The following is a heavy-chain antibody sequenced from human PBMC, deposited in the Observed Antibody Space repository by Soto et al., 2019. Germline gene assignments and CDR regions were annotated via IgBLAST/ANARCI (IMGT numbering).Heavy chain of an antibody. D-gene: IGHD2-2*01. CDR1: GFTVSSNY. V-gene: IGHV3-53*01. Sequence: GGSLRLSCAASGFTVSSNYMSWVRQAPGKGLEWVSVIYSGGSTYYADSVKGRFTISRDNSKNTLYLQMNSLRAEDTAVYYCARENVVVPAAMPSYYYYGMDVWGQGTTVTVSS. CDR2: IYSGGST. J-gene: IGHJ6*02. CDR3: ARENVVVPAAMPSYYYYGMDV.